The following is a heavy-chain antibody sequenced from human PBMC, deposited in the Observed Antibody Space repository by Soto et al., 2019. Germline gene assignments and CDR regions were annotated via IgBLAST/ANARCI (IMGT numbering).Heavy chain of an antibody. Sequence: QVQLQESGPGLVKPSQTLSLTCTVSGGSISSGDYYWSWIRQPPGKGLEWIGYIYYSGSTNYNPSLKSRVTISVDTSKNQFSLKLSSVTAADTAVYYCARDAQGWFGAFDIWGQGTMVTVSS. CDR2: IYYSGST. V-gene: IGHV4-30-4*01. J-gene: IGHJ3*02. CDR1: GGSISSGDYY. D-gene: IGHD3-10*01. CDR3: ARDAQGWFGAFDI.